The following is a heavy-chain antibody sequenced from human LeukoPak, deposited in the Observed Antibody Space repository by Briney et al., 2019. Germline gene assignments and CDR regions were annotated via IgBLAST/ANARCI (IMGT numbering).Heavy chain of an antibody. V-gene: IGHV3-30-3*01. Sequence: PGGSLRLSCAAPGFTFSSYAMHWVRQAPGKGLEWVAVISYDGSNKYYADSVKGRFTISRDNSKNTLYLQMNSLRAEDTAVYYCARDPGEGTTVTTQGYHFDYWGQGTLVTVSS. D-gene: IGHD4-17*01. J-gene: IGHJ4*02. CDR2: ISYDGSNK. CDR3: ARDPGEGTTVTTQGYHFDY. CDR1: GFTFSSYA.